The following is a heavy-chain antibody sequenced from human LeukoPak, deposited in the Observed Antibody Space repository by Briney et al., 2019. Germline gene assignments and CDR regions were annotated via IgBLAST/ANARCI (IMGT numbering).Heavy chain of an antibody. D-gene: IGHD2-2*01. V-gene: IGHV3-48*03. CDR1: GFTFSSYE. CDR2: ISSSGSTI. Sequence: GGSLRLSCAASGFTFSSYEMNWVRQAPGKGLEWVSYISSSGSTIYYADSVKGRFTISRDNAKNSLYLQMNSLRAEDTAVYYCARIRIPGWYFDLWGRGTLVTASS. J-gene: IGHJ2*01. CDR3: ARIRIPGWYFDL.